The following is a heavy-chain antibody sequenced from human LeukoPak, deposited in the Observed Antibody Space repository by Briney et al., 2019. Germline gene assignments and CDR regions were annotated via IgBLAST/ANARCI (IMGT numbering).Heavy chain of an antibody. CDR2: ISWDGGST. D-gene: IGHD1-1*01. V-gene: IGHV3-43D*03. CDR1: GFTFDDYA. Sequence: GGSLRLSCAASGFTFDDYAMHWVRQAPGKGLEWVSFISWDGGSTYYADSVKGRFTISRDNAKNSLYLQMNSLRAEDTALYYCARDLTGTTFGAFDIWGQGAMVTVSS. CDR3: ARDLTGTTFGAFDI. J-gene: IGHJ3*02.